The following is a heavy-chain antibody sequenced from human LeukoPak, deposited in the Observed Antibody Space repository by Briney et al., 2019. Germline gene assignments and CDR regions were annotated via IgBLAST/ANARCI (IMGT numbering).Heavy chain of an antibody. CDR2: INPSGGST. CDR1: GYTFTSYY. V-gene: IGHV1-46*01. CDR3: ARASQYCSGGSCYSPLLSDYYGMDV. J-gene: IGHJ6*02. Sequence: ASVKVSCKASGYTFTSYYMHWVRQAPGQGLEWMGIINPSGGSTSYAQKFQGRVTMTRDTSTSTVYMELSSLRSVDTAVYYCARASQYCSGGSCYSPLLSDYYGMDVWGQGTTVTVSS. D-gene: IGHD2-15*01.